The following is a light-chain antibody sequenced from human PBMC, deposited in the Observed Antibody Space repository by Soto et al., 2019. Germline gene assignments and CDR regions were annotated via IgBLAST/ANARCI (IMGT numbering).Light chain of an antibody. Sequence: QSVLTQPRSVSGSPGQSVTISCTGTSSDVGGYNYVSWYQQHPGKTPKLMNYDVSERPSGVPDRFSGSKSGNTASLTISGLQAEDEADYYCCSYAGSYTLYVFGTGTKLTVL. CDR1: SSDVGGYNY. CDR2: DVS. CDR3: CSYAGSYTLYV. J-gene: IGLJ1*01. V-gene: IGLV2-11*01.